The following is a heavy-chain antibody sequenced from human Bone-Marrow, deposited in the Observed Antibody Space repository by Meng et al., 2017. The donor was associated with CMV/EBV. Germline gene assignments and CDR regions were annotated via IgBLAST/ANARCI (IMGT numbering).Heavy chain of an antibody. Sequence: ETLSLTCTVYGGSFSGQYCSWIRQPPGKGLEWIGEISHSRSTNHNPSLKSRVTISVDTSKNQFSLKLSSVTAADTAVYYCARDSTRQADYYGMDVWGQGTTVTVSS. V-gene: IGHV4-34*01. CDR3: ARDSTRQADYYGMDV. D-gene: IGHD2-8*01. CDR1: GGSFSGQY. CDR2: ISHSRST. J-gene: IGHJ6*02.